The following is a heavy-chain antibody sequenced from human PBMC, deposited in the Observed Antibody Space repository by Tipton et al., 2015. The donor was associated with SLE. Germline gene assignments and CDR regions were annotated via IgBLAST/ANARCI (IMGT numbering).Heavy chain of an antibody. D-gene: IGHD3-22*01. Sequence: TLSLTCTVSGGSISSGSYYWSWIRQPAGKGLEWIGRIYTSGSTNYNPSLKSRVTISVDTSKNQFSLKLSSVTAADTAVYYCTTGYYYDSSGPDYWGQGTLVTVSS. J-gene: IGHJ4*02. CDR3: TTGYYYDSSGPDY. CDR1: GGSISSGSYY. V-gene: IGHV4-61*02. CDR2: IYTSGST.